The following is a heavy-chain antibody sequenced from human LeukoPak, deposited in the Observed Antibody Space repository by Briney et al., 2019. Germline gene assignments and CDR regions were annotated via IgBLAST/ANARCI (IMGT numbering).Heavy chain of an antibody. CDR1: GYAFTGYY. V-gene: IGHV1-2*02. CDR2: IHPNSGGT. J-gene: IGHJ4*02. Sequence: ASVKVSCKASGYAFTGYYIHWVRQAPGQGLEWMGWIHPNSGGTNYAQKFQGRVTMTRDTSITTASMELSSLKPDDTAVYYCARDMTGGIWARATSFDHWGQGTLVTVSS. CDR3: ARDMTGGIWARATSFDH. D-gene: IGHD1-14*01.